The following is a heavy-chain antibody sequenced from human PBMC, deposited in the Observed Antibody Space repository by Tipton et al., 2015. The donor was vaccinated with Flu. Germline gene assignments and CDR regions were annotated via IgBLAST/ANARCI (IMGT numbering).Heavy chain of an antibody. CDR2: INHSGST. CDR1: GGSFSGYY. Sequence: TLSLTCAAYGGSFSGYYWSWIRQPPGKGLEWIGEINHSGSTNYNPSLKSRVTISVDTSKNQFSLKLSSVTAADTAVYYCARGPWGDSGSYDDAFDIWGQGTMVTVSS. D-gene: IGHD1-26*01. CDR3: ARGPWGDSGSYDDAFDI. J-gene: IGHJ3*02. V-gene: IGHV4-34*01.